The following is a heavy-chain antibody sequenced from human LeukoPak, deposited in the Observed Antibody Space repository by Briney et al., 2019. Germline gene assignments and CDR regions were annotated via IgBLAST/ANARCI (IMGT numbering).Heavy chain of an antibody. CDR1: GGSISSSSYY. D-gene: IGHD3-22*01. J-gene: IGHJ4*02. CDR3: ARRYYYDSSGYPQPDY. CDR2: IYYSGNT. Sequence: EPSETLTLTCTVSGGSISSSSYYWGWIRQPPGKGLEWIGSIYYSGNTYYNPSLKSRVTISVDTSKNQFSLKLSSVTAADTAVYYCARRYYYDSSGYPQPDYWGQGTLVTVSP. V-gene: IGHV4-39*01.